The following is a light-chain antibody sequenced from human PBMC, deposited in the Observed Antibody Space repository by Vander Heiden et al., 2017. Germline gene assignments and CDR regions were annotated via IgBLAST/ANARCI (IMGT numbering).Light chain of an antibody. CDR1: SSNIGSIT. Sequence: SVLIQPPAASGAPGQRVTISCSGSSSNIGSITVNWYQQLPGTAPKLLVYSNNQRPSGVPDRFSGSKSGTSASLAIIGLQSEDEADYYCAAWDDSLNGSVFGGGTKLTVL. CDR2: SNN. J-gene: IGLJ3*02. V-gene: IGLV1-44*01. CDR3: AAWDDSLNGSV.